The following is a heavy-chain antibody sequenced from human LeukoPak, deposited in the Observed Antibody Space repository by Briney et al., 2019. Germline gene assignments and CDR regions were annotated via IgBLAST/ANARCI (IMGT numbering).Heavy chain of an antibody. V-gene: IGHV3-21*01. CDR2: ISSSSSYI. Sequence: GGSLRLSCAASGFTFSSYSMNWVRQAPGKGLEWVSSISSSSSYIYYADSVKGRFTISRDNAKNSLYLQMNSLRAEDTAVYYCARGGGSGIYPVFDYWGQGTLVTVSS. CDR3: ARGGGSGIYPVFDY. CDR1: GFTFSSYS. J-gene: IGHJ4*02. D-gene: IGHD2-15*01.